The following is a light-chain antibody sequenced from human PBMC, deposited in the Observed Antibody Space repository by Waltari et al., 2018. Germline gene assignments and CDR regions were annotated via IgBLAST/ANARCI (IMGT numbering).Light chain of an antibody. CDR2: GAS. J-gene: IGKJ1*01. CDR1: QSVSSN. CDR3: QQYNNWPRT. Sequence: EIVMTQSPATLSVSPGERATLSCRASQSVSSNLAWYQQKPGQAPRPLIYGASIRATDIPARFSGSGSGTEFTLTISSLQSEDFAVYYCQQYNNWPRTFGQGTKVEIK. V-gene: IGKV3-15*01.